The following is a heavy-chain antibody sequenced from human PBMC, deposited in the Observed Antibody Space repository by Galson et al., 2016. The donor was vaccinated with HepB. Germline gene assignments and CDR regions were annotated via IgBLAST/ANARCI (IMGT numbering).Heavy chain of an antibody. V-gene: IGHV6-1*01. CDR2: TYYRSKWYN. Sequence: CAISGDSVSSNSAAWNWIRQSPSRGLEWLGRTYYRSKWYNDYAVSVKSRIIINPDTSKNQFSLQLNSATPEDTAVYFCARDLSGMPDFWGQGTLVTVSS. D-gene: IGHD2-2*01. J-gene: IGHJ4*02. CDR1: GDSVSSNSAA. CDR3: ARDLSGMPDF.